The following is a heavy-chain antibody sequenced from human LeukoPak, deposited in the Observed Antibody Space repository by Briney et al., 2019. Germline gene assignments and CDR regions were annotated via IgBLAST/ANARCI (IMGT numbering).Heavy chain of an antibody. CDR3: ARGQNVAATEYYYMDV. D-gene: IGHD6-13*01. J-gene: IGHJ6*03. CDR2: IKQDGSEK. CDR1: GFTFSSYW. V-gene: IGHV3-7*01. Sequence: GGSLRLSCAASGFTFSSYWMSWVRQAPGKGLEWVANIKQDGSEKYYVDSVKGRFTISRDNAKNSLYLQMNSLRAEDTAVYYCARGQNVAATEYYYMDVWGKGTTVTISS.